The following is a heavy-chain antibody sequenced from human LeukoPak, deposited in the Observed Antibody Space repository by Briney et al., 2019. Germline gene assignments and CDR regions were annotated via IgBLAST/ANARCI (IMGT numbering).Heavy chain of an antibody. Sequence: SETLSLTCAVYGGSFSGYYWSWIRQPPGKGLEWIGEIYHSGSTNYNPSLKSRVTISVDKSKNQFSLKLSSVTAADTAVYYCASGFRSRSRGVIDYWGQGTLVTVSS. CDR2: IYHSGST. V-gene: IGHV4-34*01. D-gene: IGHD3-10*01. J-gene: IGHJ4*02. CDR3: ASGFRSRSRGVIDY. CDR1: GGSFSGYY.